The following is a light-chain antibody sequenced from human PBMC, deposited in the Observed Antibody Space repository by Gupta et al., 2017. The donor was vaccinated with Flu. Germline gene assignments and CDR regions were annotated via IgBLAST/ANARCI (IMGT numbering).Light chain of an antibody. CDR3: QVWDSDTAQVV. CDR1: NLGSEF. Sequence: GKTATITCGGANLGSEFVYWYQQKTGQAPVLVGYDDTDRPSRIPGRFSGSKSDNTATLTISGVEAGDEADDFCQVWDSDTAQVVFGGGTRLTVL. J-gene: IGLJ2*01. CDR2: DDT. V-gene: IGLV3-21*03.